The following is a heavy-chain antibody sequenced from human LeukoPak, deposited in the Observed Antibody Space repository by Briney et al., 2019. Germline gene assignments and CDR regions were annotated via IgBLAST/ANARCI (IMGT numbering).Heavy chain of an antibody. Sequence: GGSLRLSCAASGFTFSSYAMSWVRQAPGKGLEWVSAISGSGGSTYYADSVKGRFTISRDNSKNTLYLQMNSLRAEDTAVYYCARVGGSRLVNWFDPWGQGTLVTVSS. CDR3: ARVGGSRLVNWFDP. CDR1: GFTFSSYA. V-gene: IGHV3-23*01. D-gene: IGHD6-13*01. CDR2: ISGSGGST. J-gene: IGHJ5*02.